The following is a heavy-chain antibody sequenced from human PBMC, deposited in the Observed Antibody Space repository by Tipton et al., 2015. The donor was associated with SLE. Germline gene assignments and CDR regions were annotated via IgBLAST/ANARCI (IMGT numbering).Heavy chain of an antibody. D-gene: IGHD3-16*01. CDR1: GFTFSSYG. CDR3: ARDKSYFGGHLLDY. V-gene: IGHV3-33*01. CDR2: IWYDGSNK. Sequence: RSLRLSCAVSGFTFSSYGMHWVRQAPGKGLEWVAVIWYDGSNKYYGESVKGRFTISRDNSKNTLYLQMNSLRAEDTALYYCARDKSYFGGHLLDYWGQGALVTVSS. J-gene: IGHJ4*02.